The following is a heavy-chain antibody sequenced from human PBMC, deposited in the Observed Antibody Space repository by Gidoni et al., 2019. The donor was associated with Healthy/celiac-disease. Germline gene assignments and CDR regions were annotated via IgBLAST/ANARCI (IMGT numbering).Heavy chain of an antibody. CDR1: GYTFTSYA. V-gene: IGHV1-3*01. J-gene: IGHJ4*02. D-gene: IGHD2-21*02. CDR2: INAGNGNT. Sequence: QVQRVQSGAEVKKPGASVKVSCKASGYTFTSYAMHWVRQAPGQRLEWMGWINAGNGNTKYSQKFQGRVTITRDTSASTAYMELSSLRSEDTAVYYCARLGVVTAIPFDYWGQGTLVTVSS. CDR3: ARLGVVTAIPFDY.